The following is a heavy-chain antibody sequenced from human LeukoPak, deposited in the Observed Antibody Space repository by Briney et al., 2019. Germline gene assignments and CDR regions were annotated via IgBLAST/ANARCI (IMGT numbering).Heavy chain of an antibody. CDR1: GFTFSSYS. CDR2: ISSSSSYI. D-gene: IGHD1-14*01. J-gene: IGHJ6*03. Sequence: GGSLRLSCAASGFTFSSYSMNWVRQAPGKGLEWVSSISSSSSYIYYADSVKGRFTISRDNAKNSLYLQMNSLRAEDTAVYYCARVNLRSNYYYYYYMDVWGKGTTVTISS. V-gene: IGHV3-21*01. CDR3: ARVNLRSNYYYYYYMDV.